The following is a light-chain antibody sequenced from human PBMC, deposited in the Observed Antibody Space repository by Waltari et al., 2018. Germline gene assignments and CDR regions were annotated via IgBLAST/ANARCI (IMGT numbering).Light chain of an antibody. Sequence: DIQMTQSPSCLSASVGDRVTITCRASQSVNNNLAWYQQEPGKAPKVLIHKASRLESGAPSRFSGSGYGTEFTLTISSLQPDDFATYYCQEYDSIPVTFGGGTKVEI. CDR1: QSVNNN. V-gene: IGKV1-5*03. CDR3: QEYDSIPVT. CDR2: KAS. J-gene: IGKJ4*01.